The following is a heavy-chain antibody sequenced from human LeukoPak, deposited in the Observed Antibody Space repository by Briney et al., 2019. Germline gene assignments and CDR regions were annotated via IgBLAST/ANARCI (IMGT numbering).Heavy chain of an antibody. Sequence: GESLKISCKGSGYSFTSYWIVWVRQMLGKGLEWMGIIYPGDSDTRYSPSFRGQVTISADKSISTAYLQWSSLKASDTAMYYCARLSSGGEGGYYFDYWGQGTLVTVSS. V-gene: IGHV5-51*01. D-gene: IGHD6-19*01. J-gene: IGHJ4*02. CDR3: ARLSSGGEGGYYFDY. CDR1: GYSFTSYW. CDR2: IYPGDSDT.